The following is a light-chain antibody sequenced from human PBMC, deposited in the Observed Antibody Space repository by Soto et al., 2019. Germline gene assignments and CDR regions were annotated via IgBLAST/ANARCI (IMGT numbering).Light chain of an antibody. CDR3: SSYTSSSHVV. V-gene: IGLV2-14*01. CDR1: SSDVGGYNY. Sequence: QSALTQPASVSGSPGQSITISCTGTSSDVGGYNYVSWYQQHPGKAPKLMIYEDSNRPSGVSNRFSGSKSGNTASLTIAGLQAEDEADYYCSSYTSSSHVVFGGGTKLTVL. CDR2: EDS. J-gene: IGLJ2*01.